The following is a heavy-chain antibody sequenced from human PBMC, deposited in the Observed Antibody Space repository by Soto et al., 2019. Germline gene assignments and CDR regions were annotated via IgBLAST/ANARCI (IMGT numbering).Heavy chain of an antibody. V-gene: IGHV3-30*03. D-gene: IGHD4-17*01. J-gene: IGHJ3*02. CDR1: GFTFSSYG. CDR2: ISYDGSNK. Sequence: GGSLRLSCAASGFTFSSYGMHWVRQAPGKGLEWVAVISYDGSNKYYADSVKGRFTISRDNSKNTLYLQMNSLRAEDTAVYYCASSYGDYVHDAFDIWGQGTMVTVS. CDR3: ASSYGDYVHDAFDI.